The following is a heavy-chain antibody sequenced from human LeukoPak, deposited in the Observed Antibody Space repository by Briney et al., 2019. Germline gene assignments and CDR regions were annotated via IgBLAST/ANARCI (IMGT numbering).Heavy chain of an antibody. Sequence: GRSLRLSCAASGFTFSSYGMHWVRQAPGKGLEWVAVISYDGSNKYYADSAKGRFTISRDNSKNTLYLQMNSLRADDTAVYYCAKSASVLGYCSSTSCPEYFQHWGQGTLVTVSS. J-gene: IGHJ1*01. V-gene: IGHV3-30*18. CDR3: AKSASVLGYCSSTSCPEYFQH. CDR2: ISYDGSNK. CDR1: GFTFSSYG. D-gene: IGHD2-2*01.